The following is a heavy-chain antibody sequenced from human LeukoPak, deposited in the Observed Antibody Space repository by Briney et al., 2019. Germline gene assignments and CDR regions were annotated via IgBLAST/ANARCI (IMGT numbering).Heavy chain of an antibody. Sequence: GASVKVSCKASGYTFTSYAMHWVRQAPGQRLEWMGWINAGNGNTKYSQKFQGRVTITRDTSASTAYMELSSLRSEDTAVYYCARDGYCSSTSCYTELYGMDVWGQGTTVTVSS. CDR3: ARDGYCSSTSCYTELYGMDV. J-gene: IGHJ6*02. CDR2: INAGNGNT. CDR1: GYTFTSYA. V-gene: IGHV1-3*01. D-gene: IGHD2-2*02.